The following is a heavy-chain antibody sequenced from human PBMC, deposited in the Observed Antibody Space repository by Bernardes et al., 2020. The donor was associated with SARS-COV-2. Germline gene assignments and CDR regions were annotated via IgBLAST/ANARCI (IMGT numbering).Heavy chain of an antibody. CDR2: ISPDGSAI. Sequence: GGSLRLSRAASGFTFASSWMRWIRQVPGKGLEWVANISPDGSAIYYVDSVKGRFTISRDNTKNSLSLQMDSLRDEDTALYYCVGGTNFWGQGTLVTVSS. D-gene: IGHD1-1*01. J-gene: IGHJ4*02. CDR3: VGGTNF. V-gene: IGHV3-7*01. CDR1: GFTFASSW.